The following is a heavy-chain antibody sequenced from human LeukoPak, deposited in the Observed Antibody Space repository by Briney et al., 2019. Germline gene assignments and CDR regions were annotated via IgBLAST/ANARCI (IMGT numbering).Heavy chain of an antibody. J-gene: IGHJ4*02. CDR3: ARDHYDGVGGFDY. CDR1: GFTFSNYW. D-gene: IGHD3-22*01. CDR2: IKQDGSEK. Sequence: GGSLRLSCAASGFTFSNYWMSWVRQAPGKGLEWVASIKQDGSEKYYVDSVKGRFTISRDNAKNSLYLQMSSLRAEDTAVYYCARDHYDGVGGFDYWGQGTLVTVSS. V-gene: IGHV3-7*01.